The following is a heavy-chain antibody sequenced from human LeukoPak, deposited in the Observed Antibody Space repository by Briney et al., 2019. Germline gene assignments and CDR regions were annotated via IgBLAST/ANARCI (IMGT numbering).Heavy chain of an antibody. CDR1: GYTFTSYG. D-gene: IGHD3-9*01. CDR2: ISAYNGNT. V-gene: IGHV1-18*04. Sequence: GASVKVSCKASGYTFTSYGISWVRQAPGQGLEWMGWISAYNGNTNYAQKLQGRVTMTTDTSTSTAYMELRSLRSDDTAVYYCARDPPHLRYFDWLREDDYWGQGTLVTVSS. CDR3: ARDPPHLRYFDWLREDDY. J-gene: IGHJ4*02.